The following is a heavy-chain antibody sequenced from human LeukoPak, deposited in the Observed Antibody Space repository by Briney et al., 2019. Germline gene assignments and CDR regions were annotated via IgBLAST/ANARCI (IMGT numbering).Heavy chain of an antibody. CDR3: ARPDCSGGSCYSFSAFGI. CDR2: IYPGDSDT. J-gene: IGHJ3*02. CDR1: GYSFPTYW. D-gene: IGHD2-15*01. V-gene: IGHV5-51*01. Sequence: GESLKISCKGSGYSFPTYWIGWVRRMPGKGLEWMGIIYPGDSDTRYSPSFQGQVTISADKSISTAYLQWSSLKASDTAMYYCARPDCSGGSCYSFSAFGIWGQGTMVTVSS.